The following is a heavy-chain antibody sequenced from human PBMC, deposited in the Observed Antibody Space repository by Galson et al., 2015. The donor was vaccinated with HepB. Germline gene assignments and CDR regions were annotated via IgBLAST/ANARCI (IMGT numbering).Heavy chain of an antibody. CDR1: GFTFSSYS. CDR2: ISSSSSYI. Sequence: SLRLSCAASGFTFSSYSMNWVRQAPGKGLEWVSSISSSSSYIYYADSVKGRFTISRDNAKNSLYLQMNSLRAEDTAVYYCARDGGPGHRIPGPYYFDYWGQGTLVTVSS. V-gene: IGHV3-21*01. CDR3: ARDGGPGHRIPGPYYFDY. D-gene: IGHD3-16*01. J-gene: IGHJ4*02.